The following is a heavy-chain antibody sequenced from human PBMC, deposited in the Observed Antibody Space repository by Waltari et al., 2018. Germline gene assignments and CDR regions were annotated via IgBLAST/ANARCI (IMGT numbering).Heavy chain of an antibody. Sequence: EVQLVESGGGLVQPGGSLRLSCAASGFTFSTYWMGWVRQAPGKGLEWVANIKQDGSTKYYVDSVKGRFTISRDNAKNTLYLQMNSLRAEDTAVYYCASVASYWYFDLWGRGTLVTVSS. V-gene: IGHV3-7*01. D-gene: IGHD5-12*01. CDR1: GFTFSTYW. CDR3: ASVASYWYFDL. J-gene: IGHJ2*01. CDR2: IKQDGSTK.